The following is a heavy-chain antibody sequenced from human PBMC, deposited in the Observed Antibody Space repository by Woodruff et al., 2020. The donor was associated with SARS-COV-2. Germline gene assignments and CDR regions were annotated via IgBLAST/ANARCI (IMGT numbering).Heavy chain of an antibody. CDR3: SRDDTMVRGVPNWFDP. D-gene: IGHD3-10*01. Sequence: QKFQGRVTITRDTSASTANMELSSLRSEDTAVYYCSRDDTMVRGVPNWFDPWGQGTLVTVSS. J-gene: IGHJ5*02. V-gene: IGHV1-3*01.